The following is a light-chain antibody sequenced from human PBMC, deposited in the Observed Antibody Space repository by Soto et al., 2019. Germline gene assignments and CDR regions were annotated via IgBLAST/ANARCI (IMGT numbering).Light chain of an antibody. CDR1: NSDLGGYNY. Sequence: QSVLTKPSSVTGSPGQSITVSCTGTNSDLGGYNYVSWYQHHPGKAPKLMIYEVSNRPSGVSNRFSGSKSGNTASLAISGLQAEDEADYYCSSYTSSGTLVFGTGTKVTVL. CDR3: SSYTSSGTLV. V-gene: IGLV2-14*01. J-gene: IGLJ1*01. CDR2: EVS.